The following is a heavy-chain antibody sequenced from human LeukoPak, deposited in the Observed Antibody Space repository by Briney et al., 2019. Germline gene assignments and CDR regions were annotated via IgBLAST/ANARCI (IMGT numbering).Heavy chain of an antibody. CDR2: IYYSGST. V-gene: IGHV4-30-4*08. Sequence: SETLSLTCTVSGGSISSGDYYWSWIRQPPGKGLEWIGYIYYSGSTYYNPSLKSRVTISVDTSKNQFSLKLSSVTAADTAVYYCARGLDVGATYFDYWGQGTLVTVSS. D-gene: IGHD1-26*01. CDR1: GGSISSGDYY. J-gene: IGHJ4*02. CDR3: ARGLDVGATYFDY.